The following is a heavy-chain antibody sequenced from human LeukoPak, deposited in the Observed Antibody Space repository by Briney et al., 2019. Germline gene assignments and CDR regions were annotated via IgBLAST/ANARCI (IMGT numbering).Heavy chain of an antibody. Sequence: ASVKVSCKASGGTFSSYDINWVRQATGQGLEWLGWMNPNSGNTGYAQKFQGRVTMTRNTSISTAYMELSSLRSEDTAVYYCARVDYSSSWYENHNWFDPWGQGTLVTVSS. J-gene: IGHJ5*02. CDR2: MNPNSGNT. D-gene: IGHD6-13*01. V-gene: IGHV1-8*01. CDR1: GGTFSSYD. CDR3: ARVDYSSSWYENHNWFDP.